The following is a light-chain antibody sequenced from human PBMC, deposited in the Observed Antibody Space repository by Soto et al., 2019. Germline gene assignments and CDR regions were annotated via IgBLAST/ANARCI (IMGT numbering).Light chain of an antibody. V-gene: IGKV2-28*01. CDR1: QSLLHNNGYNY. CDR2: LGS. J-gene: IGKJ3*01. Sequence: DIVMTQSPLSLPVTPGEPASISCRSSQSLLHNNGYNYLDWYLQKPGQSPQLLIYLGSNRASGVPDRFSGSGSGTDFTLKISRVEAEDVGVYYCMQALQTPFTFSPGTKVDIK. CDR3: MQALQTPFT.